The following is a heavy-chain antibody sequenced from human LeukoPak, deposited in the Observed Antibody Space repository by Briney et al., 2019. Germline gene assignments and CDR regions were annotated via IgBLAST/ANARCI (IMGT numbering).Heavy chain of an antibody. CDR1: GFTFSDYY. V-gene: IGHV3-11*06. Sequence: GGSLRLSCAASGFTFSDYYMSWIRQAPGKGLEWVSYISSSSSYTNYADSVKSRFTISRDNAKNSLYLQMNSLRAEDTAVYYCARELRYYGSGSYYYWGQGTLVTVSS. J-gene: IGHJ4*02. D-gene: IGHD3-10*01. CDR3: ARELRYYGSGSYYY. CDR2: ISSSSSYT.